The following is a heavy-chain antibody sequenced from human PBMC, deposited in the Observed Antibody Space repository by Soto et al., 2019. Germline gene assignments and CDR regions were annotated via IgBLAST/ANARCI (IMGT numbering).Heavy chain of an antibody. CDR2: ITPMFGTP. CDR3: ARDGTLYDSSAYYYLY. J-gene: IGHJ4*02. D-gene: IGHD3-22*01. CDR1: GGTFSRYT. V-gene: IGHV1-69*13. Sequence: ASVKVSCKASGGTFSRYTITWVRQAPGQGLEWMGGITPMFGTPNYAQKFQGRVTITADESTSTAYMELSSLRSEDTAMYYCARDGTLYDSSAYYYLYWVQGTLVTVSS.